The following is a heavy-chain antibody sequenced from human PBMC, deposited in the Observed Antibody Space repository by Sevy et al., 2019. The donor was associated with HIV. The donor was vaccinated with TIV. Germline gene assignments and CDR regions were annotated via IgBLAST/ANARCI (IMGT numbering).Heavy chain of an antibody. J-gene: IGHJ4*02. V-gene: IGHV4-59*01. CDR1: GGSISSYY. CDR3: ASVSPEDDWSLDY. CDR2: ICYSGST. Sequence: SETLSLTCTVSGGSISSYYWSWIRQPPGKGLEWIGYICYSGSTNYNPSLKSRVTISVDTSKNQFSLKLSSVTAADTAVYYCASVSPEDDWSLDYWGQGTLVTVSS. D-gene: IGHD1-1*01.